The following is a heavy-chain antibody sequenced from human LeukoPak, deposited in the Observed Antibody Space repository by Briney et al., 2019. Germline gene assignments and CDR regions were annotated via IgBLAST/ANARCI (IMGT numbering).Heavy chain of an antibody. J-gene: IGHJ5*02. CDR2: INHSGNT. CDR3: ARGHWFDP. CDR1: GGSFSGYY. V-gene: IGHV4-34*01. Sequence: PSETLSLTCAVYGGSFSGYYWSWIRQPPGKGLEWIGEINHSGNTNYNPSLKSRVTISVDTSKNQFSLKLSSVTAADTAVYYCARGHWFDPWGQGTLVTVSS.